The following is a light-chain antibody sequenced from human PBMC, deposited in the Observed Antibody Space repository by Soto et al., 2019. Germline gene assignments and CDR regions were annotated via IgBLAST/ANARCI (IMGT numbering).Light chain of an antibody. CDR3: QQSYSTLALT. J-gene: IGKJ4*01. V-gene: IGKV1-39*01. CDR2: AAS. CDR1: QSISSY. Sequence: DIQMTQSPSSLSASVGDRVTITCRASQSISSYLNWYQQKPGKAPKLLIYAASSLQSGVPSRFSSSGSGTDFTLTISSLQPEDFATYYCQQSYSTLALTFGGGTKVEIK.